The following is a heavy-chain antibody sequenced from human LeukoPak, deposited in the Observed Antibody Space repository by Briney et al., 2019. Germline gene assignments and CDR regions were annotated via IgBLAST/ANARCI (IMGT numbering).Heavy chain of an antibody. CDR1: GFTFSSYS. D-gene: IGHD6-19*01. J-gene: IGHJ2*01. CDR3: ARDSVAGSYWYFDL. CDR2: IYSGGST. V-gene: IGHV3-66*01. Sequence: PGGSLRLSCAASGFTFSSYSMNWVRQAPGKGLEWVSVIYSGGSTYYADSVKGRFTISRDNSKNTLYLQMNSLRAEDTAVYYCARDSVAGSYWYFDLWGRGTLVTVSS.